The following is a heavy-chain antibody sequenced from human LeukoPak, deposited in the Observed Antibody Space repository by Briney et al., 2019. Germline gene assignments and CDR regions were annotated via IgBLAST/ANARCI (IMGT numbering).Heavy chain of an antibody. CDR3: ARDQKADDILTGYQY. CDR2: ISAYNGNT. J-gene: IGHJ4*02. V-gene: IGHV1-18*01. D-gene: IGHD3-9*01. Sequence: ASVKVSCKASGYTFTSYGISWVRQAPGQGLEWMGWISAYNGNTNYAQKLQGRVTMTTDTSTSTAYMELRSLRSDDTAVYYCARDQKADDILTGYQYWGQGTLVTVSS. CDR1: GYTFTSYG.